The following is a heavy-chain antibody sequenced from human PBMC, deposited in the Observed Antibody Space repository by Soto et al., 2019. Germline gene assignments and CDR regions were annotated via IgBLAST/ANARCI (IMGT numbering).Heavy chain of an antibody. Sequence: ASVKVSCKASGYTFTGYYMHWVRQAPGQGLEWMGWTNPNSGGTNYAQKFQGWVTMTRDTSISTAYMELSRLRSDDTAVYYCARGNGSSWYLGWFDPWGQGTLVTVSS. CDR2: TNPNSGGT. J-gene: IGHJ5*02. CDR1: GYTFTGYY. CDR3: ARGNGSSWYLGWFDP. D-gene: IGHD6-13*01. V-gene: IGHV1-2*04.